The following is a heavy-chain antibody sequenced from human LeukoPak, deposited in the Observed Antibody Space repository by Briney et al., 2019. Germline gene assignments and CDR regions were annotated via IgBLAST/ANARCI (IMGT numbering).Heavy chain of an antibody. V-gene: IGHV1-18*01. D-gene: IGHD3-3*01. Sequence: GASVKVSCKASGYTFTSYGISWVRQAPGQGLEWMGWISAYNGNTNYAQKLQGRVTMTTDTSTSTAYMELRSLRCDDTAVYYCARDGITIFGVVIVADYWGQGTLVTVSS. CDR2: ISAYNGNT. CDR3: ARDGITIFGVVIVADY. J-gene: IGHJ4*02. CDR1: GYTFTSYG.